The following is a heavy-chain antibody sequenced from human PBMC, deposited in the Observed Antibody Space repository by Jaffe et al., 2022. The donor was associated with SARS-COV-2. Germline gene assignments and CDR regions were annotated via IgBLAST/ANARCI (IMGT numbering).Heavy chain of an antibody. CDR2: INHSGST. CDR3: ARAGVGYCTNGVCYRVANWFDP. V-gene: IGHV4-34*01. CDR1: GGSFSGYY. Sequence: QVQLQQWGAGLLKPSETLSLTCAVYGGSFSGYYWSWIRQPPGKGLEWIGEINHSGSTNYNPSLKSRVTISVDTSKNQFSLKLSSVTAADTAVYYCARAGVGYCTNGVCYRVANWFDPWGQGTLVTVSS. J-gene: IGHJ5*02. D-gene: IGHD2-8*01.